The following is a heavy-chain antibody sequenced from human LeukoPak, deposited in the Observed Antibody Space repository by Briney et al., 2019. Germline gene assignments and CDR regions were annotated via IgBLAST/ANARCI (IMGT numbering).Heavy chain of an antibody. V-gene: IGHV4-59*01. CDR2: IYYSGST. CDR3: ARDRGDIAVAGTVDY. J-gene: IGHJ4*02. D-gene: IGHD6-19*01. CDR1: GGSISTYY. Sequence: SETLSLTCTVSGGSISTYYWSWIRQPPGKGLEWIGYIYYSGSTNYNPSLKSRVTISVDTSKNQFSLKLSSVTAADTAVYYCARDRGDIAVAGTVDYWGQGTLVTVSS.